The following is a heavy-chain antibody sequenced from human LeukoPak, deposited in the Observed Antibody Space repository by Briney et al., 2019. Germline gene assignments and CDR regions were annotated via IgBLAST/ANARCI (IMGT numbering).Heavy chain of an antibody. D-gene: IGHD3-22*01. CDR3: AKDHYYDSSGYYYPQAFDY. CDR1: GFTFSSYG. Sequence: GGSLRLSCAASGFTFSSYGMHWVRQAPGKGLEWVAFIRYDGSNKYYADSVKGRFTISRDNSKNTLYLQMNSLRAEDTSVYYCAKDHYYDSSGYYYPQAFDYWGQGTLVTVSS. V-gene: IGHV3-30*02. CDR2: IRYDGSNK. J-gene: IGHJ4*02.